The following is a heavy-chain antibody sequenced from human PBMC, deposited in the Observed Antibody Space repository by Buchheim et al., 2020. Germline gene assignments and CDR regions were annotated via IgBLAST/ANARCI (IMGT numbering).Heavy chain of an antibody. CDR2: IYYIGST. Sequence: REKKMEWIGYIYYIGSTNYHPSLKSRVTISVDTSKNQFSRKLSAVTAADTAVYNCAREGAYGDSLDYWGQGNL. V-gene: IGHV4-59*01. CDR3: AREGAYGDSLDY. D-gene: IGHD4-17*01. J-gene: IGHJ4*02.